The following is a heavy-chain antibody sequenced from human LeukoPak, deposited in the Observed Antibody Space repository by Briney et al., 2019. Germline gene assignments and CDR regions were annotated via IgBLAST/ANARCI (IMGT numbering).Heavy chain of an antibody. CDR3: TTESGYEGLFDY. CDR2: IKSKTDGGPT. Sequence: GGSLRLSCAASGFTFSNAWMSWVRQAPGKGLEWVGRIKSKTDGGPTDFAAPVKGRFTISRDDSKNTLYLQMNSLKSEDTAVYYCTTESGYEGLFDYWGQGTLVTVSS. D-gene: IGHD5-12*01. CDR1: GFTFSNAW. J-gene: IGHJ4*02. V-gene: IGHV3-15*01.